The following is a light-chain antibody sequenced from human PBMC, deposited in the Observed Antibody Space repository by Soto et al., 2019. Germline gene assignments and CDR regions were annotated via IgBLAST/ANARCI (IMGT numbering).Light chain of an antibody. CDR1: QGIRDE. CDR3: MQSIQLPT. Sequence: MTQSPSSLSASVGDRVTITCRASQGIRDELGWYLQKPGQPPQLLIYEVSNRFSGVPDRFSGSGSGTDFTLKISRVEAEDVGVYYCMQSIQLPTFGQGTRLEIK. J-gene: IGKJ5*01. V-gene: IGKV2D-29*01. CDR2: EVS.